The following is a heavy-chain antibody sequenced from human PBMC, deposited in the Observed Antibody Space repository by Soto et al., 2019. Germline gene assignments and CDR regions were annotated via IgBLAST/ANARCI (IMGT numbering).Heavy chain of an antibody. D-gene: IGHD2-15*01. CDR1: GYAFTGYY. CDR2: INPNSGGT. J-gene: IGHJ4*02. V-gene: IGHV1-2*02. CDR3: ARDAPPTCTYCYHNDS. Sequence: ASVKVSCKAWGYAFTGYYLHWVRQAPRQGLEWMGWINPNSGGTKYAQKLQDRVTTTRDTNISTTYMELSRLSSDETAVYYCARDAPPTCTYCYHNDSWGQGTLVTVSS.